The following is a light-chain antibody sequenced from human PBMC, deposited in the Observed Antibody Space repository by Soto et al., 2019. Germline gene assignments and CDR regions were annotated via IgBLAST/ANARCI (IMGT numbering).Light chain of an antibody. V-gene: IGKV3-11*01. CDR2: DAS. CDR1: QSVSSY. CDR3: QQRSNWPPYT. J-gene: IGKJ2*01. Sequence: EIVLTQSPATLSLSPGERATLSCRASQSVSSYLAWYQQKPGQAPRLLIYDASHRATGNPARFSGSGSGTDFHLTISSLEPEHFAVYYCQQRSNWPPYTFGQGTKLEIK.